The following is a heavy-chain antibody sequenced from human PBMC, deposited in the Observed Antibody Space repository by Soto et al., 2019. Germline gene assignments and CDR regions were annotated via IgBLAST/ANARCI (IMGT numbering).Heavy chain of an antibody. CDR2: ISGRGTTT. CDR3: AKGGRASTNSRPFDY. Sequence: VGSLRLSCAASGFTFNDYAMSWVRQAPGKGLEWVSSISGRGTTTFYADSVKGRFTISRDNSKNTLSLQMNSLGAEDTAVYYCAKGGRASTNSRPFDYWGQGTLVTVSS. V-gene: IGHV3-23*01. D-gene: IGHD2-2*01. J-gene: IGHJ4*02. CDR1: GFTFNDYA.